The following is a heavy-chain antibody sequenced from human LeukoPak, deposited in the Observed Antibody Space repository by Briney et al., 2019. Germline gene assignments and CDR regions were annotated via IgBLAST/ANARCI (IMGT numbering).Heavy chain of an antibody. CDR1: GGSISSSSYY. D-gene: IGHD3-22*01. CDR3: ARHGLDYYDSSCYYFLDY. Sequence: PSETLSLTCTVSGGSISSSSYYWGWIRQPPGKGLEWIGSIYYSGSTYYNPSLKSRVTISVDTSKNQFSLKLSSVTAADTAVYYCARHGLDYYDSSCYYFLDYWGQGNLVTVSS. V-gene: IGHV4-39*01. J-gene: IGHJ4*02. CDR2: IYYSGST.